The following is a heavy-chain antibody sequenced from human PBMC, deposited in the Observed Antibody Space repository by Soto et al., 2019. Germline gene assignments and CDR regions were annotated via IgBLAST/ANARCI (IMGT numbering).Heavy chain of an antibody. J-gene: IGHJ5*02. D-gene: IGHD3-9*01. CDR1: GFTFSQYA. Sequence: PGGSLRLSCAASGFTFSQYAMHWVRQAPGKGLEWLALISYDGNIEYYADSVRGRFTISRDNSKNTLYLQVNSLRADDTAVYFCAKERTGYYISSWGQGAQVTVSS. CDR3: AKERTGYYISS. CDR2: ISYDGNIE. V-gene: IGHV3-30-3*01.